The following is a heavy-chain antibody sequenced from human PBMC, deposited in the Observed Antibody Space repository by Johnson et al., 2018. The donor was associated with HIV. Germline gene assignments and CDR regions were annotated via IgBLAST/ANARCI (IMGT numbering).Heavy chain of an antibody. V-gene: IGHV3-13*04. Sequence: QLVESGGGLVQPGGSLRLYCAASGFTFSTYDMHWVRQATGKGLEWVSAIDTAGGTYYSGSVKGRFTISRENAKNSLYLQMNSLRAEDTAVYYCSRHSPRGYSGYDAFDSWGQGTMVTVSS. CDR3: SRHSPRGYSGYDAFDS. CDR2: IDTAGGT. D-gene: IGHD5-12*01. CDR1: GFTFSTYD. J-gene: IGHJ3*02.